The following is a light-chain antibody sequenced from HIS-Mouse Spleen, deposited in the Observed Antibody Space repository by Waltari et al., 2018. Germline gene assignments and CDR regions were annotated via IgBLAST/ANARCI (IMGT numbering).Light chain of an antibody. Sequence: QSALTQPPSASGSPGQSVTILCTGTSRYVGGYNYVSWYQQHPGKAPKLIIYEVSKRPSGVPDRFSGSKSGNTASLTVSGLQAEDEADYYCSSYAGSNIYVFGTGTKVTVL. CDR3: SSYAGSNIYV. V-gene: IGLV2-8*01. J-gene: IGLJ1*01. CDR1: SRYVGGYNY. CDR2: EVS.